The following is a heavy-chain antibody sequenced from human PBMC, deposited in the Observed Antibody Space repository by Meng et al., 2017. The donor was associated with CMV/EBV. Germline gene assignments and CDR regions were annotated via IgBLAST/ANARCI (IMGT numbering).Heavy chain of an antibody. CDR2: IKQDGSEK. J-gene: IGHJ4*02. CDR1: GFTFINYW. Sequence: GESLKISCAASGFTFINYWMSWVRQAPGKGLEWVANIKQDGSEKHYVDSVKGRFTISRDNVKNSVFLQMNSLRVEDTAVYYCARICVTGSACYHFDYWGQGTLVTVSS. CDR3: ARICVTGSACYHFDY. V-gene: IGHV3-7*01. D-gene: IGHD2-15*01.